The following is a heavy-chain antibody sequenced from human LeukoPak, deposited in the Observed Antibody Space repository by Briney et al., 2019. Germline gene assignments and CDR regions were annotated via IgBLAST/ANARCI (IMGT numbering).Heavy chain of an antibody. CDR1: GFTFSSYW. CDR3: AKDRGSGSQGWFDP. Sequence: GGSLRLSCAASGFTFSSYWMSWVRQAPGKGLEWVSAISGSGGSTYYADSVKGRFTISRDNSKNTLYLQMNSLRAEDTAVYYCAKDRGSGSQGWFDPWGQGTLVTVSS. CDR2: ISGSGGST. V-gene: IGHV3-23*01. D-gene: IGHD1-26*01. J-gene: IGHJ5*02.